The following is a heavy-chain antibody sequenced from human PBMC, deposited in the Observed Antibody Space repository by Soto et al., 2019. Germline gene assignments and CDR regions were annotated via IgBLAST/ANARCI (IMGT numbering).Heavy chain of an antibody. J-gene: IGHJ4*02. CDR1: GFTFSSYG. Sequence: QVQLVESGGGVVQPGRSLRLSCAASGFTFSSYGMHWVRQAPGKGLEWVAVISYDGSNKYYADSVKGRFTISRDNSKNTLYLQMNSLRAEDTAVYYCAKDKSITMVRGVMVYWGQGTLVTVSS. CDR2: ISYDGSNK. V-gene: IGHV3-30*18. CDR3: AKDKSITMVRGVMVY. D-gene: IGHD3-10*01.